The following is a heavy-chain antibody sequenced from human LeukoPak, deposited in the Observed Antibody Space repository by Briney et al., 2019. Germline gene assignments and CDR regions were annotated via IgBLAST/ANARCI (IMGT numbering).Heavy chain of an antibody. J-gene: IGHJ6*03. CDR3: ARAYSERYGLGYYYMDV. V-gene: IGHV3-21*01. D-gene: IGHD1-26*01. Sequence: GRSLRLSCAASGFTFSSYSMNWVRQAPGKGLEWVSSISSSSSYIYYADSVKGRFTISRDNAKKSLYLQMNSLRAEDTAVYYCARAYSERYGLGYYYMDVWGKGTTVTVSS. CDR2: ISSSSSYI. CDR1: GFTFSSYS.